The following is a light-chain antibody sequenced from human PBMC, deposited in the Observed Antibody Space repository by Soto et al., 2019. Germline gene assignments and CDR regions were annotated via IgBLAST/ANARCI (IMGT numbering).Light chain of an antibody. CDR1: SSNIGSNS. CDR3: AAWDDSLSGPV. V-gene: IGLV1-44*01. Sequence: QSVLTQPPSASGTPGQRVTMSCSGSSSNIGSNSVNWYQQLPGTAPKLLIYSNDQRPSGVPDRFSGSRSGTSASLAISGLQSEDEADYYCAAWDDSLSGPVFGGGTKVTVL. J-gene: IGLJ2*01. CDR2: SND.